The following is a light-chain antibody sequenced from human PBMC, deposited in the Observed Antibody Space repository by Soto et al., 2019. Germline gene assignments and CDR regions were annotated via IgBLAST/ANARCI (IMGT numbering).Light chain of an antibody. V-gene: IGKV3-11*01. CDR2: DAS. Sequence: EIVLTQSPATLSLSPGERATLSCRASQSVSSYLAWYQQKPGQAPRLLIYDASNRATGIPARFSGSGSGTDFTLTISSLEPDDFAVYYCQQRSDFPSTFGGGTKVQIK. J-gene: IGKJ4*01. CDR1: QSVSSY. CDR3: QQRSDFPST.